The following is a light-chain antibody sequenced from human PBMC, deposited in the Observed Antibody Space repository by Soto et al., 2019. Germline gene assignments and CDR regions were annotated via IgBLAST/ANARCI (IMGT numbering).Light chain of an antibody. J-gene: IGKJ1*01. CDR2: DTS. CDR1: QSVTSNY. Sequence: EIVMTQSPGTLSLSPGERATLSCRASQSVTSNYLAWYQQKPGQAPGLLIYDTSTRASGVPDRFSGSGSGTEFTLTISRLEPEDFAVYYCQQYGTSPLTFGQGTKVDIK. CDR3: QQYGTSPLT. V-gene: IGKV3-20*01.